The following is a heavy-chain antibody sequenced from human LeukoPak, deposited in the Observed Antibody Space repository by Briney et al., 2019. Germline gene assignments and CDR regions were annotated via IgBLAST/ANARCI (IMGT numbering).Heavy chain of an antibody. CDR1: GFTFSSYW. CDR3: ASGGITPNNWFDP. CDR2: IKQDGSEK. J-gene: IGHJ5*02. D-gene: IGHD3-10*01. Sequence: PGGSLRLSCAASGFTFSSYWMSWVRQAPGKGLEWVANIKQDGSEKYYVDSVKGRFTISRDNAKNSLYLQMNSLRAEDTAVYYCASGGITPNNWFDPWGQGTLVTVSS. V-gene: IGHV3-7*01.